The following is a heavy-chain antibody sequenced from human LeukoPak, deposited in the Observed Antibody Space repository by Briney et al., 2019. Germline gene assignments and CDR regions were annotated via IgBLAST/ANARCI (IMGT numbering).Heavy chain of an antibody. V-gene: IGHV3-21*04. CDR3: AKAANYDILTGYSDPFDI. Sequence: GRSLRLSCAASGFTFSRYSMNWVRQAPGKGLEWVSSISGSSSYIYFADSVKGRFTISRDNAKNSLYLQMNSLRVDDAALYYCAKAANYDILTGYSDPFDIWGQGTMVTVSS. CDR1: GFTFSRYS. J-gene: IGHJ3*02. D-gene: IGHD3-9*01. CDR2: ISGSSSYI.